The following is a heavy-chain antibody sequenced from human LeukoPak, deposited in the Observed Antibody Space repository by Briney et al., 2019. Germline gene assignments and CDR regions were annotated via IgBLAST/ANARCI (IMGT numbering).Heavy chain of an antibody. CDR1: GGSISSYY. CDR3: ARTGDSSGYYRNAIDS. D-gene: IGHD3-22*01. V-gene: IGHV4-39*07. J-gene: IGHJ4*02. CDR2: IYYRGST. Sequence: SETLSLTCTVSGGSISSYYWGWIRQPPGKGLEWIGSIYYRGSTYYNSSLRSRVTFSLDTSKSQFSLKLSSVTAADTAVYYCARTGDSSGYYRNAIDSWGQGTLVTVSS.